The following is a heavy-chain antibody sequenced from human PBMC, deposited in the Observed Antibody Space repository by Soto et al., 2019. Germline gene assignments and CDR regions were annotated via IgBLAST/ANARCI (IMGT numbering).Heavy chain of an antibody. CDR2: ISGSGGST. D-gene: IGHD2-15*01. Sequence: GGSLRLSCAASGFTFSSYAMSWVRQAPGKGLEWVSAISGSGGSTYYADSVKGRFTISRDNSKNTLYLQMNSLRAEDTAVYYCAKGALGGLLPLPQHAFDIWGQGTMVTVSS. CDR1: GFTFSSYA. J-gene: IGHJ3*02. CDR3: AKGALGGLLPLPQHAFDI. V-gene: IGHV3-23*01.